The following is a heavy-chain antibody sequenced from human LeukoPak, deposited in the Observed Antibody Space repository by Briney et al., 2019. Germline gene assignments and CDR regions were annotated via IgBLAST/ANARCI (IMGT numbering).Heavy chain of an antibody. J-gene: IGHJ3*02. D-gene: IGHD3-16*02. Sequence: ASVKVSCKASGYTFTGYYMHWVRQAPGQGLECMGLINPNSGGTNYAQKFQGRVTMTRDTSTSTAYMELSRLRSDDTAVYYCARAPNSLFPLTFDIWGQGTMVTVSS. V-gene: IGHV1-2*02. CDR2: INPNSGGT. CDR1: GYTFTGYY. CDR3: ARAPNSLFPLTFDI.